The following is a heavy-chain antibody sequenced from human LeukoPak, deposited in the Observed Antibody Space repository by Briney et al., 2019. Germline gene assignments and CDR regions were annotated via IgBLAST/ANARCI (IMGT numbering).Heavy chain of an antibody. CDR2: ISHSGNT. J-gene: IGHJ4*02. CDR3: ASYQLLYLFDY. Sequence: PSETLSLTCTVSGYSISSTYYGAWIRQPPGKGLEWIATISHSGNTYYTPSLESRLTISLDTSKNHFSLRLSSVTAADTAVYYCASYQLLYLFDYWGQGTLVTVSS. D-gene: IGHD2-2*01. CDR1: GYSISSTYY. V-gene: IGHV4-38-2*02.